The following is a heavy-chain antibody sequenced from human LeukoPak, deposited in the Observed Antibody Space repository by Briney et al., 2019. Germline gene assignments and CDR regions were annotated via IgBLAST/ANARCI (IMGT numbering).Heavy chain of an antibody. CDR3: TTDFTTF. D-gene: IGHD1-1*01. V-gene: IGHV3-15*07. CDR2: IRSKSDGGTT. J-gene: IGHJ4*02. Sequence: GGSLRLSCAASGSTFNSAWMNWVRQAPGKGLEWVGRIRSKSDGGTTDYAAPVKGRFTISRDDSKNTLYLQMNNLKTDDTAIYYCTTDFTTFWGQGTLVTVSS. CDR1: GSTFNSAW.